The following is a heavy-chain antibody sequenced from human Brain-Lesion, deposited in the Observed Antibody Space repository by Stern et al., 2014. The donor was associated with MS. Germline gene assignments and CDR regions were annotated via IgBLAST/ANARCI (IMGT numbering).Heavy chain of an antibody. CDR2: IFNSGST. Sequence: QLQLQESGPGLVKPSQTLSLSCTVSGGSISSGGYYWSWIRQPAGKGLEWIGRIFNSGSTSYNPPLKSRVTISIDTSQNQFSLRLNSMTAADTAVYYCARGRVVPGFQYYATDVWGQGTTVIVSS. CDR3: ARGRVVPGFQYYATDV. V-gene: IGHV4-61*02. D-gene: IGHD2-2*01. CDR1: GGSISSGGYY. J-gene: IGHJ6*02.